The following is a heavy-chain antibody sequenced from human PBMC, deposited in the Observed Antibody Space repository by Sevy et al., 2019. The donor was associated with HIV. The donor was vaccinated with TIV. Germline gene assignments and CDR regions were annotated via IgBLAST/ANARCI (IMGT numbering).Heavy chain of an antibody. D-gene: IGHD4-17*01. J-gene: IGHJ4*02. V-gene: IGHV4-34*01. CDR2: IDHSGRS. CDR3: ARGPKLLSSDYGDYRGVGYYFDS. CDR1: GESFSNYY. Sequence: SETLSLTCAVYGESFSNYYWSWIRLSPGKGLESIGEIDHSGRSDYNPSLKSRVTMSVDTSKNQFSLKLTSVTAADTALYYCARGPKLLSSDYGDYRGVGYYFDSWGQGTLVTVSS.